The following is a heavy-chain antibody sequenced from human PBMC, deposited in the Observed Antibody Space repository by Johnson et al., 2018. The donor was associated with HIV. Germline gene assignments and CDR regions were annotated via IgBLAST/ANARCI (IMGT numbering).Heavy chain of an antibody. D-gene: IGHD2-21*01. CDR3: ARGFWRQVIPGAFDI. Sequence: QVQLVESGGGLVKPGGSLRLSCAASGFSVSSKYMSWVRQAPGTGLEWVALVSYDGRNQYHADSVKGRFTISRDNSKNSLYLQMNSLRAEDTAVYYCARGFWRQVIPGAFDIWGQGKMVTVSS. J-gene: IGHJ3*02. V-gene: IGHV3-30-3*01. CDR2: VSYDGRNQ. CDR1: GFSVSSKY.